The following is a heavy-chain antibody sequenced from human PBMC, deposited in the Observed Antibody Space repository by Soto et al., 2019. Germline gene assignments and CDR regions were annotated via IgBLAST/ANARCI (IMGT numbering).Heavy chain of an antibody. CDR2: INGYNGNT. CDR1: GYTFTSYG. D-gene: IGHD3-16*01. CDR3: AMFWDVPYYYYGMDV. V-gene: IGHV1-18*01. Sequence: ASVKVSCKASGYTFTSYGISWVRQAPGQGLEWMGWINGYNGNTNHAQKLQGRVTMSTDTSTSTAYMELRSLRSDDSAVYYCAMFWDVPYYYYGMDVWGQGTTVTVSS. J-gene: IGHJ6*02.